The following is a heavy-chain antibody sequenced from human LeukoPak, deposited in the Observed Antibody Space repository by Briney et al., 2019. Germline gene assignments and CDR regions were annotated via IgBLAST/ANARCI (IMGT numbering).Heavy chain of an antibody. CDR2: ISWNSGSI. J-gene: IGHJ4*02. Sequence: PGGSLRLSCAASGFSFNNYAMSWVRQAPGKGLEWVSGISWNSGSIGYADSVKGRFTISRDNAKNSLYLQMNSLRAEDTAVYYCASAAGPFDNWGQGALVTVSS. D-gene: IGHD6-13*01. CDR1: GFSFNNYA. CDR3: ASAAGPFDN. V-gene: IGHV3-9*01.